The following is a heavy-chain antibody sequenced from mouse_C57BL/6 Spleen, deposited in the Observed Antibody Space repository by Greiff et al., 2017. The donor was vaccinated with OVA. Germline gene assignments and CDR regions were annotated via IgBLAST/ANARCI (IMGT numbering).Heavy chain of an antibody. V-gene: IGHV1-80*01. CDR3: AREGDYGFAY. J-gene: IGHJ3*01. D-gene: IGHD2-4*01. Sequence: QVQLKESGAELVKPGASVKISCKASGYAFSSYWMNWVKQRPGKGLEWIGQIYPGDGDPHYNGKFKGKATLTADKSSSTAYMQLSSLTSEDSAVYFCAREGDYGFAYWGQGTLVTVSA. CDR1: GYAFSSYW. CDR2: IYPGDGDP.